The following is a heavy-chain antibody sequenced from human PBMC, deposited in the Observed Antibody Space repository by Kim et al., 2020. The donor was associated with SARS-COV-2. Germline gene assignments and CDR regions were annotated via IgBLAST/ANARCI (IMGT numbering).Heavy chain of an antibody. CDR2: IWYDGSNK. V-gene: IGHV3-33*01. Sequence: GGSLRLSCAASGFTFSSYGMHWVRQAPGKGLEWVAVIWYDGSNKYYADSVKGRFTISRDNSKNTLYLQMNSLRAEDTAVYYCARTNNGDYHYYYYYGMDVWGQGTTVTVSS. J-gene: IGHJ6*02. D-gene: IGHD4-17*01. CDR3: ARTNNGDYHYYYYYGMDV. CDR1: GFTFSSYG.